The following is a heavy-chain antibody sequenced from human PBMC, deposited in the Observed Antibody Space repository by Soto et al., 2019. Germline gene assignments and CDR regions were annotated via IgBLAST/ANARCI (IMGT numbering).Heavy chain of an antibody. V-gene: IGHV3-9*02. J-gene: IGHJ4*02. D-gene: IGHD1-7*01. CDR1: GFTSDAHA. CDR3: ARCGTTSSFSHIRS. CDR2: ISWNSDNI. Sequence: EVQLVESGGGLVQPGRSLRLSCAGSGFTSDAHAMHWVRQAPGKGLERVSTISWNSDNIHYADSVKGRFTISRDNAKNYLYLPLNSQRAEDTALYYCARCGTTSSFSHIRSWGQGTLVTVSS.